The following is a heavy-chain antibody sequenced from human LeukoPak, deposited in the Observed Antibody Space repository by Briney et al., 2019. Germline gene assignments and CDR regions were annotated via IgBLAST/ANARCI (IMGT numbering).Heavy chain of an antibody. D-gene: IGHD1-26*01. CDR3: SRESGAFCPFGY. Sequence: PSETLPSPALSLVTPSVVTTGAGSGSPQGRDWSGLGISNSGSTNYNPSLKSRVTISVDTSKNQFSLKLTSVTAADTAIYYCSRESGAFCPFGYWGQGTLVIVPP. CDR2: SNSGST. J-gene: IGHJ4*02. V-gene: IGHV4-59*12. CDR1: VTPSVVTT.